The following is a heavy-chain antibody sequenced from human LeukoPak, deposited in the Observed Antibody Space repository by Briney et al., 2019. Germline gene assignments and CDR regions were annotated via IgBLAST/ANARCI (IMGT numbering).Heavy chain of an antibody. J-gene: IGHJ4*02. CDR1: GGTFSSYA. D-gene: IGHD5-18*01. CDR3: ARGYGDTAMVPRY. CDR2: IIPIFGTA. V-gene: IGHV1-69*13. Sequence: GAAVKVSCKASGGTFSSYAISWVRQAPVQGLEWMGGIIPIFGTANYAQKFQGRVTITADESTSTAYMELSSLRSEDTAVYYCARGYGDTAMVPRYWGQGTLVTVSS.